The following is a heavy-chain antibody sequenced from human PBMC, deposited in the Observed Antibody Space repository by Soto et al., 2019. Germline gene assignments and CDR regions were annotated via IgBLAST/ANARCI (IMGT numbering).Heavy chain of an antibody. CDR2: IYWNDDK. J-gene: IGHJ5*02. Sequence: SGPTLVNPTQTLTLTCTFSGFSLSTSGVGVGWIRQPPGKALEWLALIYWNDDKRYSPSLKSRLTITKDTSKNQVVLTMTNMDPVDTATYYCAHITGYCSGGSCRLVPWGQGTLVTVSS. V-gene: IGHV2-5*01. D-gene: IGHD2-15*01. CDR1: GFSLSTSGVG. CDR3: AHITGYCSGGSCRLVP.